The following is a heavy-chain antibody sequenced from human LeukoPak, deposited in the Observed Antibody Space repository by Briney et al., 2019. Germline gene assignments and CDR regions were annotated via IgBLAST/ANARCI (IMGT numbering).Heavy chain of an antibody. CDR2: ISSSGSTI. J-gene: IGHJ3*02. D-gene: IGHD2-2*01. CDR3: VAVVNQPLDAFDI. Sequence: GGSLTLSCTASRFTFSDYYMSWIRQAPGKGLEWISYISSSGSTIYNPDAVKGRFTISRDNAKNSLYLQMNCLRGEDTAVYYCVAVVNQPLDAFDIWGQGTMVTVSS. V-gene: IGHV3-11*01. CDR1: RFTFSDYY.